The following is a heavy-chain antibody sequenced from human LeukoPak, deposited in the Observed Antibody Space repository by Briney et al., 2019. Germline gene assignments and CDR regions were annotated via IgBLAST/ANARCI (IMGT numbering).Heavy chain of an antibody. CDR2: ISNNGGYT. J-gene: IGHJ4*02. CDR1: GFTFGSSA. CDR3: AKQLGYCSDGSCYFPY. D-gene: IGHD2-15*01. V-gene: IGHV3-23*01. Sequence: GGSLRLSCAASGFTFGSSAMSWVRQAPGKGLEWVSAISNNGGYTYYADSVQGRFTISKDNSKSTLCLQMNSLRAEDTAVYYCAKQLGYCSDGSCYFPYWGQGTLVTVSS.